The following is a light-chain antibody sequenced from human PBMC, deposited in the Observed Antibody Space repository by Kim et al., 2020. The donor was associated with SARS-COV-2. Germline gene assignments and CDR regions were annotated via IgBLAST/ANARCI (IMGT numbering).Light chain of an antibody. CDR3: NSRDTSGNHLYV. J-gene: IGLJ1*01. V-gene: IGLV3-19*01. CDR1: SLRSYY. CDR2: GKN. Sequence: ELTQDPAVSVALGQTVRITCQGDSLRSYYASWYQQKPGQAPVLVIYGKNNRPSGIPDRFSGSSSGNTASLTITGAQAEDEADYYCNSRDTSGNHLYVFGTGTKVTVL.